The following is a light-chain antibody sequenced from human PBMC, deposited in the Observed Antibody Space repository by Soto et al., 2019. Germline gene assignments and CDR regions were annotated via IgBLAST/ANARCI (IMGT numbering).Light chain of an antibody. CDR3: QQYYSSPWT. CDR1: QSVLYSSNNQNY. V-gene: IGKV4-1*01. Sequence: DLVLTQSPESLAVSLGERATIKCKSSQSVLYSSNNQNYLAWFQQKPGQPPKLLIYWASTRESGVPDRFSGSGSGTDFTLTISSLQAEDVAVYYCQQYYSSPWTFGQGTKVDI. CDR2: WAS. J-gene: IGKJ1*01.